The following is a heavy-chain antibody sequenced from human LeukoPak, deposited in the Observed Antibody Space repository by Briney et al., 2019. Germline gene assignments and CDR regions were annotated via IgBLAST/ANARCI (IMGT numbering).Heavy chain of an antibody. V-gene: IGHV3-23*01. D-gene: IGHD3-10*01. CDR2: ISGSGHST. J-gene: IGHJ6*03. Sequence: QTGGSLRLSCVGTGFNFGSYVMSWVRQAPGKGLEWVSVISGSGHSTYYAESVKGRFTISRDNSKNTLYLQMNSLRAEDTAVYYCAKSSGGFGELNLVRYHYMDVWGKGTTVTISS. CDR1: GFNFGSYV. CDR3: AKSSGGFGELNLVRYHYMDV.